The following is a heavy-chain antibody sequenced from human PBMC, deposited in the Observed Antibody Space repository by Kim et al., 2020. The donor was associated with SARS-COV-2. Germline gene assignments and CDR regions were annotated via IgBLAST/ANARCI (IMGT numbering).Heavy chain of an antibody. J-gene: IGHJ6*02. V-gene: IGHV3-21*01. CDR1: GFTFSSYS. Sequence: VGSLRLSCAASGFTFSSYSMNWVRQAPGKGLEWVSSISSSSSYIYYADSVKGRFTISRDNAKNSLYLQMNSLRAEDTAVYYCARDPNSSSFPLDVWGQGTTVTVSS. D-gene: IGHD6-6*01. CDR3: ARDPNSSSFPLDV. CDR2: ISSSSSYI.